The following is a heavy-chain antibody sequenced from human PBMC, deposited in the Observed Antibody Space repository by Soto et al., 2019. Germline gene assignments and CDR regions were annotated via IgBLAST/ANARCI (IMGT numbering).Heavy chain of an antibody. CDR1: SASLGDHY. D-gene: IGHD5-18*01. CDR3: ARGKPNGYRFGPRNFFYYVLDV. J-gene: IGHJ6*02. V-gene: IGHV4-34*01. Sequence: SATLSLTCAVFSASLGDHYWTWKRQTPDKGLECIGEFHPTASTDYNPSLKSRLALSLDTPKNQFSRKMASVTAADKAVYFCARGKPNGYRFGPRNFFYYVLDVSAPGTTVTVSS. CDR2: FHPTAST.